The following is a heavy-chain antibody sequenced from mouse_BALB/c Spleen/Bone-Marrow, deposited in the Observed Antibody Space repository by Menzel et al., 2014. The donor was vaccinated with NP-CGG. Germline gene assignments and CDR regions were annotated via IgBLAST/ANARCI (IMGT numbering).Heavy chain of an antibody. Sequence: QVQLQQSGAELVRPGSSVKISCKASGYPFSSYWMNWVKQRPGQGLEWIGQIYPGDGETNYNGKFKGNATLTADKSSSTAYMQLISLTSEDSAVYFCARKYGDYWGQGITLTVSS. CDR1: GYPFSSYW. V-gene: IGHV1-80*01. J-gene: IGHJ2*01. CDR2: IYPGDGET. CDR3: ARKYGDY. D-gene: IGHD2-10*02.